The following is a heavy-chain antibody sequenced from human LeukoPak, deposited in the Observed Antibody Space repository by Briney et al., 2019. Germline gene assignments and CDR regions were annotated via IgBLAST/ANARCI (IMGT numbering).Heavy chain of an antibody. CDR3: ARDFRIGYSAHFDY. CDR1: GFTFRSHA. CDR2: IYENGGTT. V-gene: IGHV3-23*01. Sequence: GGSLRLSCVGSGFTFRSHAMSWVRQAPEKGLEFVSGIYENGGTTYYADSVKGRFSISRDNSKNTLYLQMDSLRGEDTAVYYCARDFRIGYSAHFDYWGQGALVTVSS. J-gene: IGHJ4*02. D-gene: IGHD2-21*01.